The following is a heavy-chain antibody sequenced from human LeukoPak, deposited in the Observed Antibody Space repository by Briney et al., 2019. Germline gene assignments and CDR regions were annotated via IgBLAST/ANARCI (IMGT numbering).Heavy chain of an antibody. CDR1: GLTFSSYW. D-gene: IGHD1-26*01. Sequence: GGSLRLSCAASGLTFSSYWMHWVRQAPGKGLLWVSHINRDGSNTMYADSVQGRFTISRDNAKNTLYLQMNSLRAEDTAVYYCVRGGSYSWNWFDPWGQGTLVTVSS. V-gene: IGHV3-74*03. CDR2: INRDGSNT. CDR3: VRGGSYSWNWFDP. J-gene: IGHJ5*02.